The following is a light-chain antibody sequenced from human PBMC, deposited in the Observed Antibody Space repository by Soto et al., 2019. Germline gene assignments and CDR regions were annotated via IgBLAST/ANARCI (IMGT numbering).Light chain of an antibody. Sequence: EIVLTQSPGTLSLSPGETATLSCRASQSVSSSYLAWYRQKPGQAPRLLIYGSSSRATDIPDRFIGSGSGTDFTLTISRLEPEDFAVYYCQQYGSSPQTFGQGTKVEIK. V-gene: IGKV3-20*01. CDR1: QSVSSSY. J-gene: IGKJ1*01. CDR2: GSS. CDR3: QQYGSSPQT.